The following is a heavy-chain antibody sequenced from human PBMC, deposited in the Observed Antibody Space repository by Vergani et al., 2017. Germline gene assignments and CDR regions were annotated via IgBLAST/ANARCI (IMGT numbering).Heavy chain of an antibody. J-gene: IGHJ6*03. D-gene: IGHD3-3*01. Sequence: EVQLVESRGVLVQPGGSLRLSCAASGFTVSSNEMSWVRQAPGKGLEWVSYISSSGSTIYYADSVKGRFTISRDNAKNSLYLQMNSLRAEDTAVYYCARASENYDFWSGLRPPDYMDVWGKGTTVTVSS. CDR3: ARASENYDFWSGLRPPDYMDV. CDR1: GFTVSSNE. V-gene: IGHV3-48*03. CDR2: ISSSGSTI.